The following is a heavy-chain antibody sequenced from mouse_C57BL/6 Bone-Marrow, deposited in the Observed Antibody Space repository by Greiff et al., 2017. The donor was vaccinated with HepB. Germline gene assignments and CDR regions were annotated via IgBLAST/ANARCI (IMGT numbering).Heavy chain of an antibody. V-gene: IGHV10-1*01. J-gene: IGHJ3*01. D-gene: IGHD1-1*01. Sequence: EVKLMESGGGLVQPKGSLKLSCAASGFSFNTYAMNWVRQAPGKGLEWVARIRSKSNNYATYYADSVKDRFTISRDDSESMLYLQMNNLKNEDTAMYYCVRHRESVYYYGSSYLSWFAYWGQGTLVTVSA. CDR1: GFSFNTYA. CDR2: IRSKSNNYAT. CDR3: VRHRESVYYYGSSYLSWFAY.